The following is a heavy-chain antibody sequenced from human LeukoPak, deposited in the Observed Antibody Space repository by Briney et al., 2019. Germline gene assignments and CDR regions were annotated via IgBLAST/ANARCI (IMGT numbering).Heavy chain of an antibody. J-gene: IGHJ4*02. CDR3: ARDVNWGHFDY. Sequence: GGSLRLSCAASGFTVSSNYMSWVRQAPGKGLEWVSVIYSGGSTYYADSVKGRFTISRNNSKNSVYLQMNSLRAEDTAVYYCARDVNWGHFDYWGQGTLVTVSS. CDR1: GFTVSSNY. CDR2: IYSGGST. V-gene: IGHV3-53*01. D-gene: IGHD7-27*01.